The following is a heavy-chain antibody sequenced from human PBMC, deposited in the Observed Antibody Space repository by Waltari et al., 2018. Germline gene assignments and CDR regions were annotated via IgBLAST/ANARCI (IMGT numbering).Heavy chain of an antibody. V-gene: IGHV4-59*01. J-gene: IGHJ3*02. Sequence: QVQLQESGPGLVTRSETLSLTCTVSGGSISSYYWSWIRQPPGKGLEWIGYIYYSGSTNYNPSLKSRVTISVDTSKNQFSLKLSSVTAADTAVYYCARVKGRYSSSWPYSAFDIWGQGTMVTVSS. D-gene: IGHD6-13*01. CDR2: IYYSGST. CDR1: GGSISSYY. CDR3: ARVKGRYSSSWPYSAFDI.